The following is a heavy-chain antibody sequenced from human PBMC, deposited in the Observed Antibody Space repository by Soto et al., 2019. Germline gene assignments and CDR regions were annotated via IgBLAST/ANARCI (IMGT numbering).Heavy chain of an antibody. V-gene: IGHV3-23*01. J-gene: IGHJ4*02. Sequence: GGSLRLPCADSGFTFSTYAMSWVRQAPGKGLEWVSVISDSGSTIYYADSVKGRFTISRDNSKNTLYLQMKSQTAEDTAVYYCAKPSGSDWNNHYFDYWGQGTLVTVSS. D-gene: IGHD1-1*01. CDR1: GFTFSTYA. CDR2: ISDSGSTI. CDR3: AKPSGSDWNNHYFDY.